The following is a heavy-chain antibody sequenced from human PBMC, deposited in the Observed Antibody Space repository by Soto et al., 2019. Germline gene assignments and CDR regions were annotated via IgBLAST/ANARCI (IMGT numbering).Heavy chain of an antibody. CDR2: ISSEGATT. J-gene: IGHJ4*02. V-gene: IGHV3-64D*06. Sequence: GGSLRLSCSVSGFTLTSYAMHWVRQAPGKGLEYIASISSEGATTYYADSVKGRFIISRDNAKNTLHLQMSSLRAEDTAVYYCVKDRYVDYWGQGILVTVSS. CDR3: VKDRYVDY. CDR1: GFTLTSYA.